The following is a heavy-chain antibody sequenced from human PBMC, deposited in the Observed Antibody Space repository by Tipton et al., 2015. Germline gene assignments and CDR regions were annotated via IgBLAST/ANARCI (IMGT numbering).Heavy chain of an antibody. D-gene: IGHD6-19*01. J-gene: IGHJ5*02. CDR1: GGSISSYY. CDR3: ARLWRQWLAVADT. V-gene: IGHV4-39*01. Sequence: TLSLTCTVSGGSISSYYWSWIRQPPGKGLEWIGSIYYSGSTYYNPSLNSRVTISLDTSKNQFSLNLSSVTAADTAVYYCARLWRQWLAVADTWGRGTLVTVSS. CDR2: IYYSGST.